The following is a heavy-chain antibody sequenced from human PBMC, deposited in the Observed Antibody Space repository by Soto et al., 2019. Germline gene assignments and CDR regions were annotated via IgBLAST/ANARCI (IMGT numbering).Heavy chain of an antibody. V-gene: IGHV4-34*01. CDR2: INHSGST. CDR3: AAYSGTHFGDAFDS. Sequence: ETLSLTCTVYGGSFSGSYWSWIRQPPGKGLEWIGEINHSGSTNYNPSLKSRVTISVDTSKNQFSLKLSSVTAADTAVYYCAAYSGTHFGDAFDSRVQGTMVT. CDR1: GGSFSGSY. J-gene: IGHJ3*02. D-gene: IGHD1-26*01.